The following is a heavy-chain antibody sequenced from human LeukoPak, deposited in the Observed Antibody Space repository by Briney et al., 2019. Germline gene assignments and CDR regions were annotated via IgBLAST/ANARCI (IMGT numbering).Heavy chain of an antibody. Sequence: SETLSLTCTVSGGSISSSSYYWGWIRQPPGKGLEWIGSIYYSGSTYYNPSLKSRVTISVDTSKNQFSLKLSSVTAADTAVYYCARRPGVRRVPDYYYMDVWGKGTTVTVSS. V-gene: IGHV4-39*07. CDR1: GGSISSSSYY. CDR3: ARRPGVRRVPDYYYMDV. D-gene: IGHD3-10*01. J-gene: IGHJ6*03. CDR2: IYYSGST.